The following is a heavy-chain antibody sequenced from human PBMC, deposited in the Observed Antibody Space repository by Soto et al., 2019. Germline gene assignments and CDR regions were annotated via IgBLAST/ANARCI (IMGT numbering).Heavy chain of an antibody. D-gene: IGHD6-19*01. V-gene: IGHV1-18*04. J-gene: IGHJ6*02. Sequence: ASVKVSCKASGYTFTSYGISWVRQAPGQGLEWMGWISAYNGNTNYAQKLQGRVTMTTDTSTSTAYMEPRSLRSDDTAVYYCARDLSSGWYSAYYYYGMDVWAQATTVTVSS. CDR1: GYTFTSYG. CDR2: ISAYNGNT. CDR3: ARDLSSGWYSAYYYYGMDV.